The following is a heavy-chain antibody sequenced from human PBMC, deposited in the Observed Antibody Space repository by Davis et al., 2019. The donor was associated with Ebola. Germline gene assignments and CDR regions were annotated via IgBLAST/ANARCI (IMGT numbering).Heavy chain of an antibody. V-gene: IGHV3-23*01. CDR2: ISGSGGST. CDR3: AKGGYFDSLEIDS. Sequence: GESLKISCTDSVITFSSYAMTWVRQAPGKGLEWVSAISGSGGSTYYADSVKGRFTISRDNSNNTLFLQMNSLRAEDTAVYYCAKGGYFDSLEIDSWGQGTLVTASS. CDR1: VITFSSYA. D-gene: IGHD3-9*01. J-gene: IGHJ4*02.